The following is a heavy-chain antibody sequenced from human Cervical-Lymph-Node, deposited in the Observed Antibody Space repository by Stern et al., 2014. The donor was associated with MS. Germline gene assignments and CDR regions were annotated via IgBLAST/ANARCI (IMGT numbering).Heavy chain of an antibody. CDR2: IRGSGGST. D-gene: IGHD3-22*01. V-gene: IGHV3-23*04. J-gene: IGHJ4*02. CDR3: AKDPGDLSGYYFDY. Sequence: EMQLVESGGGLVQPGGSLRLSCAASGFTFSNFGMSWVRQAPGKGLEWVSAIRGSGGSTYYADSVKGRFTISRDNSKNTLYLQINSLRAEDTAVYYCAKDPGDLSGYYFDYWGQGTLVTVSS. CDR1: GFTFSNFG.